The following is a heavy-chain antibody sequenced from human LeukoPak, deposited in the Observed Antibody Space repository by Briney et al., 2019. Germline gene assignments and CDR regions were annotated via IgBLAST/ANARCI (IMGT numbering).Heavy chain of an antibody. D-gene: IGHD6-19*01. V-gene: IGHV5-51*01. CDR1: GSSFTSYW. Sequence: GESLEISCQGSGSSFTSYWIGWARQLPGKGLEWMGIIYPGDSDTRYSPSFQGQVTISADKSISTAYLQWSSLKASDTAMYYCARRSLPSGWSDYGGQGTLVTVSS. J-gene: IGHJ4*02. CDR2: IYPGDSDT. CDR3: ARRSLPSGWSDY.